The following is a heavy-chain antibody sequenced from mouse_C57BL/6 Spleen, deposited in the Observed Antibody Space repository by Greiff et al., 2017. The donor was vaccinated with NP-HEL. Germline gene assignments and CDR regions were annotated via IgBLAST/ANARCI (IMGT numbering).Heavy chain of an antibody. Sequence: VQRVESGAELVRPGASVTLSCKASGYTFTDYEMHWVKQTPVHGLEWIGAIDPETGGTAYNQKFKGKAILTADKSSSTAYMELRSLTSEDSAVYYCTRPSDHYYGSSDWYFDVWGTGTTVTVSS. D-gene: IGHD1-1*01. CDR3: TRPSDHYYGSSDWYFDV. V-gene: IGHV1-15*01. CDR2: IDPETGGT. J-gene: IGHJ1*03. CDR1: GYTFTDYE.